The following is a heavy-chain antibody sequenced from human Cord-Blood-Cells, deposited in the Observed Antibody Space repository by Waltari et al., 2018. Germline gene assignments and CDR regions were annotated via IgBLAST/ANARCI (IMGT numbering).Heavy chain of an antibody. CDR3: ASYNPTRPLDAFDI. V-gene: IGHV4-61*01. D-gene: IGHD3-10*01. J-gene: IGHJ3*02. CDR2: IYYSGST. Sequence: QVQLQESGPGLVKPSETLSLTCTVSGGSVSSGSYYWSWIRQPPGKGLEWIGYIYYSGSTNYNPSLKSRVTISVDTSKNQFSLKLSSVTAADTAVYYCASYNPTRPLDAFDIWGQGTMVTVSS. CDR1: GGSVSSGSYY.